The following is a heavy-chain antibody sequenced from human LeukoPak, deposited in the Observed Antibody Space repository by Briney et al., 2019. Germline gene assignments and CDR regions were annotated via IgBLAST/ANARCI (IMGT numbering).Heavy chain of an antibody. V-gene: IGHV5-51*01. D-gene: IGHD3-3*01. CDR3: ARLFGVGYNWFDP. CDR2: IFPGVFDT. CDR1: GCSFTIYG. J-gene: IGHJ5*02. Sequence: GESLNISCMSSGCSFTIYGIAWARQMPGQGLEWIGIIFPGVFDTSYSTSFQGQVTLSADEPISTAYLQWSSLKASAAAMYYCARLFGVGYNWFDPWGQGTLVTVSS.